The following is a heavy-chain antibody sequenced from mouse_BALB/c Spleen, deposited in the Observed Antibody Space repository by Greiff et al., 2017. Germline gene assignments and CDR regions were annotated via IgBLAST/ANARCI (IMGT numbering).Heavy chain of an antibody. D-gene: IGHD1-1*01. CDR1: GYTFTSYV. Sequence: VQLQQSGPELVKPGASVKMSCKASGYTFTSYVMHWVKQKPGQGLEWIGYINPYNDGTKYNEKFKGKATLTSDKSSSTAYMELSSLTSEDSAVYYCASHYYGSPYYAMDYWGQGTSVTVSS. J-gene: IGHJ4*01. V-gene: IGHV1-14*01. CDR2: INPYNDGT. CDR3: ASHYYGSPYYAMDY.